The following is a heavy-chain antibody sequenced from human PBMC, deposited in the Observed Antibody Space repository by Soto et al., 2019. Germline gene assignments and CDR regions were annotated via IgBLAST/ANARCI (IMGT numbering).Heavy chain of an antibody. CDR1: GGSFSGYY. CDR3: ARGVFSGYYGSGSYYSGIYGMDV. D-gene: IGHD3-10*01. J-gene: IGHJ6*02. CDR2: INHSGST. Sequence: SETLSLTCAVYGGSFSGYYWSWIRQPPGKGLEWIGEINHSGSTNYNPSLKSRVTISVDTSKNQFSLKLSSVTAADTAVYYCARGVFSGYYGSGSYYSGIYGMDVWGQGTRVTVSS. V-gene: IGHV4-34*01.